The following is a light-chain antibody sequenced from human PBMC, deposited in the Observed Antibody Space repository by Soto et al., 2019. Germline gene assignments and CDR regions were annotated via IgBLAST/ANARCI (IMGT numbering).Light chain of an antibody. V-gene: IGLV2-23*01. CDR3: CSFERSITLV. CDR1: SSEVGSYNL. CDR2: EGS. Sequence: QSVLTQPASVSGSPGQSITISCTGSSSEVGSYNLVSWYQQLPGEAPKLMIYEGSKRPSGVSNRFSGSKSGNTASLTISGLQAEDEADYYCCSFERSITLVFGGGTKVTVL. J-gene: IGLJ2*01.